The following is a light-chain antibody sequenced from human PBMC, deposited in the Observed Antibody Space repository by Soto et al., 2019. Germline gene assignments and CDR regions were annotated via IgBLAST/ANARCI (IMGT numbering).Light chain of an antibody. V-gene: IGKV1-27*01. CDR3: QKYNGAPRA. Sequence: DIQMTQSPSSLSAPVGDRVTITCRASQGISNYLAWYQQKPGKVPKLLIYAASTLQSGVPSRFSGSGSGTDFNPTISSLQPEDVATYYCQKYNGAPRAFGQGTKVEIK. CDR1: QGISNY. J-gene: IGKJ1*01. CDR2: AAS.